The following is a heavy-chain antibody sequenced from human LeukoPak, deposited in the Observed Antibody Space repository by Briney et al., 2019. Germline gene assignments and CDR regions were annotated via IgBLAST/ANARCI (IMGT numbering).Heavy chain of an antibody. CDR3: ARDGWSGYYYFDY. D-gene: IGHD3-3*01. CDR1: GFTFSSYG. V-gene: IGHV3-30*03. Sequence: GGSLRLSCAASGFTFSSYGMHWVRQAPGKGLEWVAVISYDGSNKYYADSVKGRFTISRDNSKNSLYLQMNSLRAEDTAVYYCARDGWSGYYYFDYWGQGTLVTVSS. J-gene: IGHJ4*02. CDR2: ISYDGSNK.